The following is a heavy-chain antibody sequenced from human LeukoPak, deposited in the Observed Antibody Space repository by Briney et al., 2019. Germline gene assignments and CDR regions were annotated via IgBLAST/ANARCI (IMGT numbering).Heavy chain of an antibody. J-gene: IGHJ4*02. CDR2: ISGSGGST. Sequence: PGGSLRLSCAASGFTFSSYSMNWVRQAPGKGLEWVSAISGSGGSTYYADSVKGRFTISRDNSKNTLYLQMNSLRAEDTAVYYCAKDLVGATVRGDYWGQGTLVTVSS. V-gene: IGHV3-23*01. D-gene: IGHD1-26*01. CDR1: GFTFSSYS. CDR3: AKDLVGATVRGDY.